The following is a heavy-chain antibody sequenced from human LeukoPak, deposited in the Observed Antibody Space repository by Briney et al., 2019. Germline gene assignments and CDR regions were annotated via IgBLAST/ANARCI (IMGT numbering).Heavy chain of an antibody. CDR2: ISGSGGST. Sequence: GGTLRLSCAASGFTFSNHGMSWVRQAPGKGLEWVSAISGSGGSTYYADSVKGRFTISRDNSKNTLYLQMNSLRAEDTAVYYCAKGSESSVSWRDWFDPWGQGTLVTVSS. V-gene: IGHV3-23*01. CDR3: AKGSESSVSWRDWFDP. D-gene: IGHD6-25*01. CDR1: GFTFSNHG. J-gene: IGHJ5*02.